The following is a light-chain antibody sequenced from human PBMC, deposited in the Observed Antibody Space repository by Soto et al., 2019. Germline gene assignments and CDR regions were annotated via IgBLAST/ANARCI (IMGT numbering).Light chain of an antibody. V-gene: IGKV1-27*01. Sequence: DVQITQSPSSLSAFVGDRVTITCRASQGIAPYLAWFQQKPGKVPKLLIYATSTLQSGVPSRFSGSGSGPDFTLTINSLQPEDVGTYYCQEYNSAPLTFGGGTKVEIK. CDR3: QEYNSAPLT. J-gene: IGKJ4*01. CDR1: QGIAPY. CDR2: ATS.